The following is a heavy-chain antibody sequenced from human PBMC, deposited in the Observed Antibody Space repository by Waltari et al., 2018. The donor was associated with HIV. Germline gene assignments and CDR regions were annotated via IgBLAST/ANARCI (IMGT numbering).Heavy chain of an antibody. CDR1: GFTFSTYN. D-gene: IGHD1-26*01. CDR2: ISGSSHFI. Sequence: EVQLVESGGGLVKTGETLRLSCAASGFTFSTYNWNWLRQAPGKGLEWVSSISGSSHFIYYADLVKGRFTISRDNAKNSLYLQMSSLRAEDTAVYYCARGLGSHFDYWGQGTLVTVSS. CDR3: ARGLGSHFDY. V-gene: IGHV3-21*02. J-gene: IGHJ4*02.